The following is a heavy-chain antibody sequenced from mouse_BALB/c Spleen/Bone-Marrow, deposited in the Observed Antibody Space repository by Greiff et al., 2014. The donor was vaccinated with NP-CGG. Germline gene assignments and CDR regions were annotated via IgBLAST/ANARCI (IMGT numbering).Heavy chain of an antibody. D-gene: IGHD1-1*01. CDR2: ISSGGSYT. CDR3: ARPTTVVATGGSFDY. J-gene: IGHJ2*01. CDR1: GFTFSSYG. V-gene: IGHV5-6*02. Sequence: EVKLVESGGDLVKPGGSLKLSCAASGFTFSSYGMSWVRQTPDKRLEWVATISSGGSYTXXPXXXXXXFTIXRDXXKNTLYLQMSSLKSEDTAMYYCARPTTVVATGGSFDYWGQGTTLTVSS.